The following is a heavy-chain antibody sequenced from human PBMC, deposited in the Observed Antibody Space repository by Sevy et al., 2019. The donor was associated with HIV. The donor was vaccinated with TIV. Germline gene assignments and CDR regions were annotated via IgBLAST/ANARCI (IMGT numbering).Heavy chain of an antibody. D-gene: IGHD2-15*01. V-gene: IGHV5-51*01. CDR2: IYPGGSET. Sequence: GESLKISCKTSGYSFSRNWFGWVRQMPGKGLEWMGIIYPGGSETKYSPSFHGQATIPVDKSINTAYLQWASLKASDSAKYYCARNSMYCSGGSCSYYFDYWGQGTLVTVSS. CDR1: GYSFSRNW. J-gene: IGHJ4*02. CDR3: ARNSMYCSGGSCSYYFDY.